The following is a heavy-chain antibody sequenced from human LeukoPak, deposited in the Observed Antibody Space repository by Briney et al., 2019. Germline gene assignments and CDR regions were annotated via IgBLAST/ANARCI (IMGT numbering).Heavy chain of an antibody. Sequence: GGSLRLSCAASGFTFSSYGMSWVRQAPGKGLEWVSGINWNGGSTGYADSVKGRFTISRDNAKNSLYLQMNSLRAEDTALYHCARDRGSAAPDAFDIWGQGTMVTVSS. CDR2: INWNGGST. V-gene: IGHV3-20*01. D-gene: IGHD1-26*01. CDR1: GFTFSSYG. J-gene: IGHJ3*02. CDR3: ARDRGSAAPDAFDI.